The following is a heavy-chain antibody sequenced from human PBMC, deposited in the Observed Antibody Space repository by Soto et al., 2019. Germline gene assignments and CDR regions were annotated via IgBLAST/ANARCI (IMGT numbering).Heavy chain of an antibody. CDR2: MNPNSGNT. V-gene: IGHV1-8*01. CDR3: ARDAMAYCGCDCSPSYYYYYGMDV. Sequence: ASVKVSCKASGYTFTSYDINWVRQATGQGLEWMGWMNPNSGNTGYAQKFQGRVTMTRNTSISTAYMELSSLRSEDTAVYYCARDAMAYCGCDCSPSYYYYYGMDVWGQGTTVTVSS. D-gene: IGHD2-21*02. CDR1: GYTFTSYD. J-gene: IGHJ6*02.